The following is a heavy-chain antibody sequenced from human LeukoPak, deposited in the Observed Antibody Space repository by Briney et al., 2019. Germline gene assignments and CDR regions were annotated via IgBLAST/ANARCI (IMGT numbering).Heavy chain of an antibody. CDR1: GFTFSSYG. Sequence: GGSLRLSCAASGFTFSSYGMHWVRQAPGKGLEWVAFIRYDGSNKYYADSVKGRFTISRDNSKNTLYLQMNSLRAEDTAVYYCARVRSHFGSVTGKSYYFDYWGQGSLVTVSS. V-gene: IGHV3-30*02. CDR3: ARVRSHFGSVTGKSYYFDY. CDR2: IRYDGSNK. D-gene: IGHD3-10*01. J-gene: IGHJ4*02.